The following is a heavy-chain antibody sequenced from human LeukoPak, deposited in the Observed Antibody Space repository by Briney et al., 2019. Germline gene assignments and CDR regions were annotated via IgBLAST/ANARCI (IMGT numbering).Heavy chain of an antibody. D-gene: IGHD6-13*01. CDR3: ARGRGYSSSWERNWFDP. V-gene: IGHV3-21*04. CDR2: IDSSSSHI. J-gene: IGHJ5*02. CDR1: GFTFSSHS. Sequence: GGSLRLSCAASGFTFSSHSMSWVRQAPGKGLQWVSSIDSSSSHIYYADSMEGRFTISRDNAKNSLFLQMNSLRSEDTAVYYCARGRGYSSSWERNWFDPWGQGTLVTVSS.